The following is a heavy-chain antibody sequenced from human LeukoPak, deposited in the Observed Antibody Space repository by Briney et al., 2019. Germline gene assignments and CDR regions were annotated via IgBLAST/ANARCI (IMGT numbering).Heavy chain of an antibody. CDR2: ISGSGGST. D-gene: IGHD3-3*01. CDR1: GFTFSSYA. CDR3: AKSYDFWSGYKDY. Sequence: GGSLRLSCAASGFTFSSYAMSWVRQAPGKGLEWVSAISGSGGSTYYADSVKGRFTISRDNSESTLYLQMNSLRAEDTAVYYCAKSYDFWSGYKDYWGQGTLVTVSS. J-gene: IGHJ4*02. V-gene: IGHV3-23*01.